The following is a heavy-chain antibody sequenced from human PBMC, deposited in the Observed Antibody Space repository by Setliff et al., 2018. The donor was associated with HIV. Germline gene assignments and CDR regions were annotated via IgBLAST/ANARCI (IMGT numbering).Heavy chain of an antibody. D-gene: IGHD3-9*01. J-gene: IGHJ2*01. CDR2: IYPGDSET. V-gene: IGHV5-51*01. CDR3: ARSDYDVLTGFWYFDL. Sequence: LGESLKISCKTSGYSFTTYWIGWVRQMPGKALEWMGIIYPGDSETKYSPSSEGQVTISADKSISTAYLQWSSLKASDTAMYYCARSDYDVLTGFWYFDLWGRGTLVTVSS. CDR1: GYSFTTYW.